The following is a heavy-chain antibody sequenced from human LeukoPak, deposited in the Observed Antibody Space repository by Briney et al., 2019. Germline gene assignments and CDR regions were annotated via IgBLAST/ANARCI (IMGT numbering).Heavy chain of an antibody. V-gene: IGHV4-30-4*01. CDR1: GGSISSGDYY. D-gene: IGHD3-3*01. Sequence: SQTLSLTCTVSGGSISSGDYYWSWIRQPPGKGLEWIGYIYYSGSTYYNPSLKSRLIMSVDLPEHHISLKLTSVTAADTAVYYCAREGGFYRPLDYSGQGTLVTVSS. J-gene: IGHJ4*02. CDR2: IYYSGST. CDR3: AREGGFYRPLDY.